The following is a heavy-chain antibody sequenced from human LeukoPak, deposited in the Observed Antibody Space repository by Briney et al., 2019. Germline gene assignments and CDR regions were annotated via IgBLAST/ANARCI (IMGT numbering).Heavy chain of an antibody. V-gene: IGHV3-53*01. CDR1: GFTVSSNY. CDR2: IYSGGST. CDR3: LTENQWSY. J-gene: IGHJ4*02. D-gene: IGHD1-14*01. Sequence: PGGSLRLSCAASGFTVSSNYMSWVRQAPGKGLEWVSDIYSGGSTYYADSVKGRFTISRDNSKNTLYLQMNSLRAEDTAVYYCLTENQWSYWGQGTLVTVSS.